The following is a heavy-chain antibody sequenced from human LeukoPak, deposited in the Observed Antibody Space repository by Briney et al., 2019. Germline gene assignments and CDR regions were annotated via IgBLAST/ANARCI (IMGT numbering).Heavy chain of an antibody. J-gene: IGHJ4*02. Sequence: SETLSRTCTVSGGSISSGSYYWSWIRQPAGKGLEWIGRIYTSGSTNYNPSLKSRVTISVDTSKNQFSLKPSSVTAADTAVYYCARDHSITQFDYWGQGTLVTVSS. CDR1: GGSISSGSYY. D-gene: IGHD2-15*01. V-gene: IGHV4-61*02. CDR3: ARDHSITQFDY. CDR2: IYTSGST.